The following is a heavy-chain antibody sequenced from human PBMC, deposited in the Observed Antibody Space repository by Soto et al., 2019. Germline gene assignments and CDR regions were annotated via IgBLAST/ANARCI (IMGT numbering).Heavy chain of an antibody. CDR2: IKQVGGEK. V-gene: IGHV3-7*03. CDR1: GFTFSTYW. J-gene: IGHJ4*02. CDR3: AKDATRTNGWYHFDY. Sequence: GSLRLSCAASGFTFSTYWMNLVRQAPGKGLEWVANIKQVGGEKYYVVSVKGRFTISRDNSKNTLYLQMNSLRAEDTAVYYCAKDATRTNGWYHFDYWGQGALVTVSS. D-gene: IGHD6-19*01.